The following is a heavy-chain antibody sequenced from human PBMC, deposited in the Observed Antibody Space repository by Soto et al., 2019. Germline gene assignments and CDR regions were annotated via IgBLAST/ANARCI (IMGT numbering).Heavy chain of an antibody. J-gene: IGHJ4*02. CDR2: ISGSSNTI. V-gene: IGHV3-48*02. D-gene: IGHD3-22*01. CDR3: AKDWNYDSSGYYFY. CDR1: GFTLSTYS. Sequence: GGSLRLSCAASGFTLSTYSLNWVRQAPRKGLEWLSYISGSSNTIYYADSVKGRFTISRDNAKNSLYLQMNSLRDEDTAVYYCAKDWNYDSSGYYFYWGQGTLVTVSS.